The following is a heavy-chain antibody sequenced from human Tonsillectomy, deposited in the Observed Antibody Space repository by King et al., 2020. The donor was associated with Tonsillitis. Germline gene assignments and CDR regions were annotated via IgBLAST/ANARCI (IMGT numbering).Heavy chain of an antibody. CDR1: GGSISSSSYN. V-gene: IGHV4-39*01. CDR3: ARSTAVTSSNN. CDR2: SYYSGRT. Sequence: QLQESGPGLVKPSETLSLTCTVSGGSISSSSYNWGWIRQPPGKGLEWIGSSYYSGRTYYNPSLKSRVTISVATSKNQFSLDLNSVTAADTAVYYCARSTAVTSSNNWGQGTLVTVSS. J-gene: IGHJ4*02. D-gene: IGHD6-19*01.